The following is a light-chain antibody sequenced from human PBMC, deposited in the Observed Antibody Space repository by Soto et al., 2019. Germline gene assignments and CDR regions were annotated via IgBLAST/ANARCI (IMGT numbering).Light chain of an antibody. CDR3: ASWDDSLSGVL. J-gene: IGLJ2*01. CDR2: NNH. V-gene: IGLV1-44*01. CDR1: SSNIGSNP. Sequence: QSVLTQSPSASGTPGQRVTISCSGSSSNIGSNPVHWYQQLPGSAPKLHIHNNHQRPAGVPDRFSASKSGTSASLAIGGLQSEDEADYYCASWDDSLSGVLFGGGTKLTVL.